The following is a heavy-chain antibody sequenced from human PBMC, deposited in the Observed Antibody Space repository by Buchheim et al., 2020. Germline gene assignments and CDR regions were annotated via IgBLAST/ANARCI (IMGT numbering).Heavy chain of an antibody. V-gene: IGHV3-30*18. CDR2: ISYDGSNK. J-gene: IGHJ6*02. CDR1: GFTFSSYG. Sequence: QVQLVESGGGVVQPGRSLRLSCAASGFTFSSYGMHWVRQAPGKGLEWVAVISYDGSNKYYADSVKGRFTISRDNSKNTLYLQMNSLRAEDTAVYYCAKDLVYSSGWYWVDYYYGMDVWGQGTT. CDR3: AKDLVYSSGWYWVDYYYGMDV. D-gene: IGHD6-19*01.